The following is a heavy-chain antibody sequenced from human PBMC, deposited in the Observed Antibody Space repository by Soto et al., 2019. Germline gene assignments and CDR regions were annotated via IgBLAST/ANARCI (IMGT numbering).Heavy chain of an antibody. CDR3: ARGGREQLVRYYYYGMDV. CDR2: INPNSGGT. V-gene: IGHV1-2*04. J-gene: IGHJ6*02. CDR1: GYTFTGYY. D-gene: IGHD6-6*01. Sequence: GASVKVSCKASGYTFTGYYMHWVRQAPGQGLEWMGWINPNSGGTNYAQKFQGWVTMTRDTSISTAYMELSRLRSDDTAVYYCARGGREQLVRYYYYGMDVWGQGTTVTVSS.